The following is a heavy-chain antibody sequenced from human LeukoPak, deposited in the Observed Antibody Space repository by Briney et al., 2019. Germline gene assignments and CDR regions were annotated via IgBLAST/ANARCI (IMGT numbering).Heavy chain of an antibody. CDR1: GYTFTSYG. CDR3: ARVPGIFGVVIMRYYYTDI. J-gene: IGHJ6*03. Sequence: ASVKVSCKASGYTFTSYGISWVRQAPGQGLEWMGWISAYNGNTNYAQKLQGRVTMTTDTSTSTAYMELRSLRSDDTAVYYCARVPGIFGVVIMRYYYTDIWGKGTTVTVSS. V-gene: IGHV1-18*01. D-gene: IGHD3-3*01. CDR2: ISAYNGNT.